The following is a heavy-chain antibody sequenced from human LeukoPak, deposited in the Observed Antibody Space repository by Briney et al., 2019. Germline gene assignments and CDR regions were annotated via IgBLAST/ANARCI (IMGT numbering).Heavy chain of an antibody. J-gene: IGHJ4*02. V-gene: IGHV4-59*01. CDR2: IFSSGSA. CDR1: GGSMSSYY. CDR3: AGGPTILKYYFDF. Sequence: KPSETLSLTCTVSGGSMSSYYWSWIRQPSGKGLECIGYIFSSGSANYNPSLKSRVTISVDTSKNQFSLKLNSVTAADTAVYYCAGGPTILKYYFDFWGQGTLVTVSS. D-gene: IGHD1-1*01.